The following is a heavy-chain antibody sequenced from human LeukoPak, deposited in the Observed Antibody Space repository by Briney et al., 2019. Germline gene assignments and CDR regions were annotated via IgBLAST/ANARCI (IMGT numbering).Heavy chain of an antibody. CDR3: ARDRKWEPFDY. J-gene: IGHJ4*02. CDR2: ISYDGSNK. Sequence: GGSLRLSCAASGFSFSSYGMHWVRQAPGKGLEWVAVISYDGSNKYYADSVKGRFTISRDNSKNTLYLQMNSLRAEDTAVYYCARDRKWEPFDYWGQGTLVTVSS. D-gene: IGHD1-26*01. CDR1: GFSFSSYG. V-gene: IGHV3-30*03.